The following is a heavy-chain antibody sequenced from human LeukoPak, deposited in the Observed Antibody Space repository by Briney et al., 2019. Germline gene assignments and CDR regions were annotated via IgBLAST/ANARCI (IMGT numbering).Heavy chain of an antibody. J-gene: IGHJ4*02. Sequence: SETLSLTCTVSGGSISSYYWSWIRQPAGKGLEWIGRIYTSGSTNYNPSLKSRVTMSVDTSKNQFSLKLSSVTAADTAVYYCARERGYSSGWYPDYYFEYWGQGTLVTVSS. V-gene: IGHV4-4*07. CDR1: GGSISSYY. CDR3: ARERGYSSGWYPDYYFEY. CDR2: IYTSGST. D-gene: IGHD6-19*01.